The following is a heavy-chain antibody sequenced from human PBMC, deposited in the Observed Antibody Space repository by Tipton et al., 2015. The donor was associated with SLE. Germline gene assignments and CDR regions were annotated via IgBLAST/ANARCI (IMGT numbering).Heavy chain of an antibody. CDR2: IYYKGST. D-gene: IGHD3-3*01. Sequence: TLSLTCAVSGGSVNGHYWNWIRQAPGKGLEWIGYIYYKGSTDYKSSLKSQLTISIDTSKNQVSLKLTSVTAADTAVYYCARAPLFGVVTVRGPFDYWGQGSLVTVSS. CDR1: GGSVNGHY. CDR3: ARAPLFGVVTVRGPFDY. J-gene: IGHJ4*02. V-gene: IGHV4-59*02.